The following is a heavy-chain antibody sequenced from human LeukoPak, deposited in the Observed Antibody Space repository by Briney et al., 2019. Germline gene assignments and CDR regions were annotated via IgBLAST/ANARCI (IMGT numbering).Heavy chain of an antibody. D-gene: IGHD6-13*01. CDR3: ARVGVAADVIRYYYYMDV. CDR2: IYYSGST. Sequence: PSETLSLTCTVSGGSISSYYWSWIRQPPGKGLEWIGYIYYSGSTNYNPSLKSRVTISVDTSKNQFSLKLSSVTAADTAVYYCARVGVAADVIRYYYYMDVWGKGTTITVSS. V-gene: IGHV4-59*01. CDR1: GGSISSYY. J-gene: IGHJ6*03.